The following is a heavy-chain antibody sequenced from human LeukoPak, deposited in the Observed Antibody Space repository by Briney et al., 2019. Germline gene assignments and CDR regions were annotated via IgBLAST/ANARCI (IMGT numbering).Heavy chain of an antibody. CDR2: IYYSGNT. CDR3: ARAGSWKLNFDY. Sequence: SETLSLTCTVSGGSISSYYWSWIRQPPGKGLEWIGYIYYSGNTNYNPSLKTRVTISVDTSKNQFSLKLSSVTAADTAVYYCARAGSWKLNFDYWCQGTLVTVSS. J-gene: IGHJ4*02. D-gene: IGHD6-13*01. V-gene: IGHV4-59*01. CDR1: GGSISSYY.